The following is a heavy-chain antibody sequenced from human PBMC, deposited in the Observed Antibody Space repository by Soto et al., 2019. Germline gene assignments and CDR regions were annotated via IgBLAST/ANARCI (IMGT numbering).Heavy chain of an antibody. CDR1: GLTFRTYW. V-gene: IGHV3-74*03. CDR3: EIRPGYSTGGDY. D-gene: IGHD2-15*01. J-gene: IGHJ4*02. Sequence: EVQLVESGGGLVQPGGSLRLSCAASGLTFRTYWVIWVRQAPGKGLVWVSRVYNDGDTTMHAASVTGRFTISRDNAKNTVYLPISGLRVEDTAMYYCEIRPGYSTGGDYWGKGTLVTVSS. CDR2: VYNDGDTT.